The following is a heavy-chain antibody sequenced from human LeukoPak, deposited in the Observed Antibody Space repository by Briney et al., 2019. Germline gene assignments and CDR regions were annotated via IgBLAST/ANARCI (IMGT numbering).Heavy chain of an antibody. CDR1: GGSISSYY. Sequence: PSETLSLTCAVSGGSISSYYWSWIRQPPGRGLEWIGSIHYSGGTSYNSSLKSRVTISVDTSKNQFSLKLSSVTPADSAVYYCARQVYSSSWSYYFDYWGQGILVTVSS. V-gene: IGHV4-59*01. J-gene: IGHJ4*02. CDR2: IHYSGGT. CDR3: ARQVYSSSWSYYFDY. D-gene: IGHD6-13*01.